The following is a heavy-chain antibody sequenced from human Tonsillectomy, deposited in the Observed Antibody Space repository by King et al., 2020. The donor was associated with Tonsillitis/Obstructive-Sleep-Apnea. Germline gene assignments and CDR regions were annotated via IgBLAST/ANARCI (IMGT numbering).Heavy chain of an antibody. V-gene: IGHV5-51*01. D-gene: IGHD5-12*01. CDR2: IYPGDSDT. J-gene: IGHJ5*02. CDR1: GYSFTSYW. CDR3: ARQEVMATTPFDP. Sequence: QLVQSGAEVKKPGESLKISCKGSGYSFTSYWIGWVRQMPGKGLEWMGIIYPGDSDTRYSPSFQGQVTISAVKSISTAYLQWSSLKASGTAMYYCARQEVMATTPFDPWGQGPLVTVSS.